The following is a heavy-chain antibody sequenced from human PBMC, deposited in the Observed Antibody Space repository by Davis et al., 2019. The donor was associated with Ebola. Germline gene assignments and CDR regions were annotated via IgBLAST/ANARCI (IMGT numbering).Heavy chain of an antibody. V-gene: IGHV4-39*07. CDR2: IYYSGIT. D-gene: IGHD1-14*01. CDR3: ARGRKLGMYGMDV. J-gene: IGHJ6*04. CDR1: GGSIISSSSY. Sequence: SETLSLTCTVSGGSIISSSSYWGWIRQPPRKGLEWIGSIYYSGITYYNPSLKSRVTISVDTSKNQFSLKLSSVTAADTAVYYCARGRKLGMYGMDVWGKGTTVTVSS.